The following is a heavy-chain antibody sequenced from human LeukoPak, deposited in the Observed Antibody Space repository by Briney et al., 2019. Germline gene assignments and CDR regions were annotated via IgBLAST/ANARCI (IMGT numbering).Heavy chain of an antibody. CDR1: GFTFSNYA. D-gene: IGHD2-2*01. J-gene: IGHJ4*02. Sequence: GRSLRLSCAASGFTFSNYAMHWVRQAPGKGLEWVAVISYDGSNKYFADSVKGRFTISRDNSKNTLYLQMNSLRAEDTAVYYCARAPDPLGYCSSTSCYEPDYWGQGTLVTVSS. CDR2: ISYDGSNK. V-gene: IGHV3-30-3*01. CDR3: ARAPDPLGYCSSTSCYEPDY.